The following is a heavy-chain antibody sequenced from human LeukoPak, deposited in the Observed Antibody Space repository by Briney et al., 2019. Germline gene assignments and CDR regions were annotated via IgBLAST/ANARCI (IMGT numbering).Heavy chain of an antibody. CDR3: AKVATKGNYYDSSGYSLDY. CDR2: ISSGGDTT. CDR1: GFTFSSYT. Sequence: PGGSLRLSCEASGFTFSSYTMTWVRQAPGKGLEWVSHISSGGDTTYYADSVKGRFTISRDNSKNTLHLQMNSLRAEDTAVFYCAKVATKGNYYDSSGYSLDYWGQGTLVSVSS. D-gene: IGHD3-22*01. V-gene: IGHV3-23*01. J-gene: IGHJ4*02.